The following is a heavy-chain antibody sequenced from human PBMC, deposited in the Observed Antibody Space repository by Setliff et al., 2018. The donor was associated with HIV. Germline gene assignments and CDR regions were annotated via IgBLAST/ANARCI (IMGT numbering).Heavy chain of an antibody. J-gene: IGHJ6*03. Sequence: PSETLSLTCPVSGGSISSGSYYWSWIRQPAGKGLEWIGRIYTSGITNYNPSLKSRFTISVDTSKTQFSLKLSSVTAADTAVYYCARDVPLEGSYRYYYYYMDVWGKGTTVTVSS. CDR1: GGSISSGSYY. D-gene: IGHD3-10*01. CDR2: IYTSGIT. CDR3: ARDVPLEGSYRYYYYYMDV. V-gene: IGHV4-61*02.